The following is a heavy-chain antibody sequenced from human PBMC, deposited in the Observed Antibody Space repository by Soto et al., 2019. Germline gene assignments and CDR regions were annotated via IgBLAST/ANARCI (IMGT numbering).Heavy chain of an antibody. CDR3: AKEGIGGAPYCGLDV. J-gene: IGHJ6*02. CDR1: GFPFFTYA. V-gene: IGHV3-23*01. CDR2: ISDSGDNK. D-gene: IGHD2-15*01. Sequence: EAQLLESGGGLVQPGGSLRLSCAASGFPFFTYAMSWVRQAPGKGLEWVSAISDSGDNKYYADSVKGRFTISRDNSKNTLYLQMNSLRAEDTAVYYCAKEGIGGAPYCGLDVWGQGTTVTVSS.